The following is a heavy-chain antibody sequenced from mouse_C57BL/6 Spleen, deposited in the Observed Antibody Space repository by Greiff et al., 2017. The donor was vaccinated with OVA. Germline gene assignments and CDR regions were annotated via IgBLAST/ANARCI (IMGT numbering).Heavy chain of an antibody. CDR1: GYTFTTYP. CDR2: FHPYNDDT. J-gene: IGHJ4*01. V-gene: IGHV1-47*01. CDR3: TRRGGSSHYYAMDY. D-gene: IGHD1-1*01. Sequence: QVHVKQSGAELVKPGASVKMSCKASGYTFTTYPIEWMRQNHGKSLEWIGNFHPYNDDTKYNEKFKGKATLTVEKSSSTVYLELSRLTSDDSAVYYCTRRGGSSHYYAMDYWGQGTSVTVSS.